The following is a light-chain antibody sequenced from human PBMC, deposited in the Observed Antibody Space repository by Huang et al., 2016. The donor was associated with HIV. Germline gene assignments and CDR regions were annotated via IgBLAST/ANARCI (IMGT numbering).Light chain of an antibody. CDR2: GAS. Sequence: EIVMTQSPATLSVSPGERATLSCRASQSVGSDLSWYQQKPVQATRLLLQGASTRATGIPARFSVSGSGTEFTLTISNLQSEDFVVYYCQQYKNWPPLTFGGGTKVESK. J-gene: IGKJ4*01. CDR1: QSVGSD. V-gene: IGKV3-15*01. CDR3: QQYKNWPPLT.